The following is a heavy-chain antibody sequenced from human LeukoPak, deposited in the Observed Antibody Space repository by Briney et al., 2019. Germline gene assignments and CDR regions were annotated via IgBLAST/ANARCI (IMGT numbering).Heavy chain of an antibody. V-gene: IGHV4-39*01. Sequence: KPSETLSLTCTVSGGSISSSSYYWGWIRQPPGKGLEWIGSIYYSGSTYYNPSPKSRVTISVDTSKNQFSLKLSSVTAADTAVYYCASEAIAVAGPRSDYWGQGTLVTVSS. D-gene: IGHD6-19*01. CDR1: GGSISSSSYY. CDR3: ASEAIAVAGPRSDY. CDR2: IYYSGST. J-gene: IGHJ4*02.